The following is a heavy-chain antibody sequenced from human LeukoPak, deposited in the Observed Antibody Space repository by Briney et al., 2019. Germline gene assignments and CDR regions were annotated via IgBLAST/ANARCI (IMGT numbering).Heavy chain of an antibody. CDR2: INPNSGGT. CDR3: AREAYSGNFGYYYYYYYMDV. Sequence: GASVKVSCKASGYTFTGYYMHWVRQAPGQGLEWMGWINPNSGGTNYAQKFQGRVTMTRDTSISTAYMELSRLRSDDTAVYYCAREAYSGNFGYYYYYYYMDVWGKGTTVTISS. D-gene: IGHD1-26*01. V-gene: IGHV1-2*02. CDR1: GYTFTGYY. J-gene: IGHJ6*03.